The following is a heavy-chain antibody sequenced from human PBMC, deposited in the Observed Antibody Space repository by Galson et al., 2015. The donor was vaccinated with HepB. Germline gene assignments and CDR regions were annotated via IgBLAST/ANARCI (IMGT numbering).Heavy chain of an antibody. J-gene: IGHJ4*02. V-gene: IGHV4-59*08. CDR2: IYYSGST. CDR3: ARQGYNYGSDY. CDR1: GGSISSSY. Sequence: LSLTCTVSGGSISSSYWIWIRQPPGKGLEWIGYIYYSGSTNYNPSLKSRVTMSVDTSKNQSSLKLSSVTAADTAVYYCARQGYNYGSDYWGQGTLVTVSS. D-gene: IGHD1-1*01.